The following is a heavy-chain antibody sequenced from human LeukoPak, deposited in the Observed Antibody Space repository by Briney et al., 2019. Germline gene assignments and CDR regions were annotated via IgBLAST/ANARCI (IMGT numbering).Heavy chain of an antibody. CDR2: ISSSSSYI. D-gene: IGHD3-22*01. J-gene: IGHJ4*02. Sequence: GGSLRLSCAAYGFTFSIYSMNWVRQAPGKGLEWVSSISSSSSYIYYADSVKGRFTISRDNAKNSLYLQMNSLRAEDTAVYYCARDLYYDSSGYYSGYYFDYWGQGTLVTVSS. CDR3: ARDLYYDSSGYYSGYYFDY. V-gene: IGHV3-21*01. CDR1: GFTFSIYS.